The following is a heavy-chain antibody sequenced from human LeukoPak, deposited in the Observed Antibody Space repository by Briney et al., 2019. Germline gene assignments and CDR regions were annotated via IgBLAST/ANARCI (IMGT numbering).Heavy chain of an antibody. J-gene: IGHJ5*01. D-gene: IGHD1-1*01. V-gene: IGHV4-4*07. CDR3: AREGGTIRVNWFDS. CDR2: IYTGGST. Sequence: PSETLSLTCAVSGGSISSYYWSWVRQPAGKGLEWIGRIYTGGSTNYNPSVKRRVTMSVDTSKDQFSLKLSTVTAADTAVYYCAREGGTIRVNWFDSWGQGTLVTVSS. CDR1: GGSISSYY.